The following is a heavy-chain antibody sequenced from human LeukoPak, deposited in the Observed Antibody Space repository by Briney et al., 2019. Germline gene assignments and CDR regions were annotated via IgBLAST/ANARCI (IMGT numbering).Heavy chain of an antibody. J-gene: IGHJ4*02. Sequence: PGGSLRLSCAASGFTFSSYAMHWVRQAPGKGLEWVAVISYDGSNKYYADSVKGRFTISGDNSKNTLYLQMNSLRAEDTAVYYCARDLPSSGTTSCAYWGQGTLVTVSS. CDR1: GFTFSSYA. D-gene: IGHD1-26*01. V-gene: IGHV3-30-3*01. CDR2: ISYDGSNK. CDR3: ARDLPSSGTTSCAY.